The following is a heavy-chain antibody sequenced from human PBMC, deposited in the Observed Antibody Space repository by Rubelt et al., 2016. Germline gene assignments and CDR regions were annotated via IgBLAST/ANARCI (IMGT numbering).Heavy chain of an antibody. CDR2: INHSGSA. J-gene: IGHJ5*02. D-gene: IGHD2-2*01. V-gene: IGHV4-59*12. Sequence: QVQLQESGPGLVKPSETLSLTCTVSGGSISSYYWSWIRQPPGKGLEWIGEINHSGSANYNPSLRSRVTISVDSSKNQFSLKLTSVTAADTAIYYCARDIVVLTATDYFDPWGQGTLVTVSS. CDR3: ARDIVVLTATDYFDP. CDR1: GGSISSYY.